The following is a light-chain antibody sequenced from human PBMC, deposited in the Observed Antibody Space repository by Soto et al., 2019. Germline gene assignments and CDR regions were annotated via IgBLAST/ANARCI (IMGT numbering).Light chain of an antibody. V-gene: IGLV8-61*01. J-gene: IGLJ3*02. CDR2: GTN. Sequence: QTVVTQAPSFSVSPGGTVTLTCGLSFDSVSADYFPSWYQLTPGPAPRTLIYGTNIRSSGVPDRFSGSIFGNEAALTITGAQADDESDYYCVLHLGSGTTWVFGGGTKLTVL. CDR1: FDSVSADYF. CDR3: VLHLGSGTTWV.